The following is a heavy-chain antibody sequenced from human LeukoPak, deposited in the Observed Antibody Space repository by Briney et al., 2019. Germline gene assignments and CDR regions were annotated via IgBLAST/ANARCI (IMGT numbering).Heavy chain of an antibody. CDR3: ARDWSAAGWGLFDY. J-gene: IGHJ4*02. D-gene: IGHD6-13*01. CDR1: GGSISSGGYY. V-gene: IGHV4-30-2*01. Sequence: TLSLTCTVSGGSISSGGYYWSWIRQPPGKGLEWIGYIYHSGSTYYNPSLKSRVTISVDRSKNQFSLKLSSVTAADTAVYYCARDWSAAGWGLFDYWGQGTLVTVSS. CDR2: IYHSGST.